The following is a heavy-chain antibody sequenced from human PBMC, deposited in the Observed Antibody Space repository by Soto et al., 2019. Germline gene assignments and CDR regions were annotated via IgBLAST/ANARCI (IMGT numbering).Heavy chain of an antibody. CDR2: MSASGCST. CDR1: GFPCDSFS. J-gene: IGHJ4*02. V-gene: IGHV3-23*01. Sequence: PGGSLRLSCAASGFPCDSFSMPWVRQAPGKGLEWVSAMSASGCSTFYAHSGKGRFTISRHSSNNTLYLQSNSLSAEDTAVYYCARGAVMPDSWGQGPLVTVSS. CDR3: ARGAVMPDS. D-gene: IGHD3-16*01.